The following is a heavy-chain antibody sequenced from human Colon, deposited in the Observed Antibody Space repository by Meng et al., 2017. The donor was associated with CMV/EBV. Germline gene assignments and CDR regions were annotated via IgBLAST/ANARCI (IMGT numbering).Heavy chain of an antibody. D-gene: IGHD3-9*01. CDR3: ARQVRLDGRFDY. CDR2: SYTGGST. Sequence: GGSPRLSCVLSGFNFTNKYMTWVRQAPGKGLEWVAVSYTGGSTNYADSAKGRFIISRDNSKNTLYLQMNNLRPDDTAVYYCARQVRLDGRFDYWGQGTLVTVSS. CDR1: GFNFTNKY. V-gene: IGHV3-66*02. J-gene: IGHJ4*02.